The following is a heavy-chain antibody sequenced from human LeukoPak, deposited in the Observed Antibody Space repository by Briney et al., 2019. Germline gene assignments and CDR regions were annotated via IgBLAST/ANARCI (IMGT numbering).Heavy chain of an antibody. V-gene: IGHV1-18*01. CDR1: GYTFTSYG. CDR3: ARATNYYYNSSGYYSN. J-gene: IGHJ4*02. Sequence: GASVKVSCKASGYTFTSYGISWVRQAPGQGLEWMGWISAYNGDTNYAQKLQGRITMTTDTSTSTAYMELRSLRSDDTAVYYCARATNYYYNSSGYYSNWGQGTLVTVSS. CDR2: ISAYNGDT. D-gene: IGHD3-22*01.